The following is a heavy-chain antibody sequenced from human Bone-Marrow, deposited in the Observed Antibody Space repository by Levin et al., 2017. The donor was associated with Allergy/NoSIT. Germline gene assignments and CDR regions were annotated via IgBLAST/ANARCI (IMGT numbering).Heavy chain of an antibody. D-gene: IGHD3-10*02. J-gene: IGHJ4*02. CDR1: GFTFSSYG. CDR3: AKDRSTSVRGLPAD. Sequence: SCAASGFTFSSYGMHWVRQAPGKGLEWVAFIAYDGTYKVYGDSVKGRFTVSRDNSKDTLYLQMNSLRAEDTAVYYCAKDRSTSVRGLPADWGQGTLVTVSS. CDR2: IAYDGTYK. V-gene: IGHV3-30*18.